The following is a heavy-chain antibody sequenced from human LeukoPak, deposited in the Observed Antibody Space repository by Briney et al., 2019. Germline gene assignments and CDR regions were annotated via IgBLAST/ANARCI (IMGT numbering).Heavy chain of an antibody. D-gene: IGHD2-21*02. V-gene: IGHV4-59*01. CDR3: ATGGDGY. CDR2: IYYIGST. Sequence: PSQTPSLTCTVSGRSISSYYWSSIRHPPGKGLEWIGYIYYIGSTNYNPSLKSRVTISVDTSKNQCSLKLSSVTAADTAVYYCATGGDGYCGQGTLVTVSS. CDR1: GRSISSYY. J-gene: IGHJ4*02.